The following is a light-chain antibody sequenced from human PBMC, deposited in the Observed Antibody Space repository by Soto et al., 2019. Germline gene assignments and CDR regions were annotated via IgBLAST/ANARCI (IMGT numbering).Light chain of an antibody. CDR1: QSFSSF. CDR3: QQSFSTPQM. CDR2: AAS. Sequence: DLHLTQSPSSLSASVGDRVTITCRASQSFSSFLNWYQQKPGQAPKLLIYAASTLQAGVPSRFSGSGSGTDFTLTINSVQPDDFATYYCQQSFSTPQMFGQGTKVEVK. J-gene: IGKJ1*01. V-gene: IGKV1-39*01.